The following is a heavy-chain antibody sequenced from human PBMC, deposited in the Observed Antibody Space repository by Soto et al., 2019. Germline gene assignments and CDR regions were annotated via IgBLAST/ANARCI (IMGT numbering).Heavy chain of an antibody. Sequence: QVHLVESGGGLVQPGGSLRLSCAGSGFRFTDYTLHWVRQTPGKGLEWVALISNDGSNTYYADSVQGRFIITRDNSKNTVYMEMNRLSAEDAAVYYCARESYDILTDYFTRDFDYLGQGTMVTLSS. CDR3: ARESYDILTDYFTRDFDY. CDR1: GFRFTDYT. D-gene: IGHD3-9*01. J-gene: IGHJ4*02. V-gene: IGHV3-30-3*01. CDR2: ISNDGSNT.